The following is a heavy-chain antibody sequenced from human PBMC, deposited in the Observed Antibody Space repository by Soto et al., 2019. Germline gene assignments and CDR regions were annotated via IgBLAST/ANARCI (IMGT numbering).Heavy chain of an antibody. CDR3: VHICGMGGNSWLPGY. Sequence: QITLKESGPTLVKPTQTLTLTCTFSGFSLSTSGVGVGWIRQPPGKALEWLALIYWDDDKRYSPSLKSSLTITKDTSKNQVVLTMTNMDPLDTATYYCVHICGMGGNSWLPGYWGQGALVTVS. D-gene: IGHD6-13*01. CDR2: IYWDDDK. V-gene: IGHV2-5*02. CDR1: GFSLSTSGVG. J-gene: IGHJ4*02.